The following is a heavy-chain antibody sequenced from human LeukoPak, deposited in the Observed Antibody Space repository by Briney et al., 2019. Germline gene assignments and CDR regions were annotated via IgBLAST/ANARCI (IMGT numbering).Heavy chain of an antibody. Sequence: SETLSLTCAVYGGSFSGYYWSWIRQPPGKGLEWIGEINDSGSTNYNPSLKSRVTISVDTSENQFSLKLSSVTAADTAVYYCSTYYYDSSGYYSNPFDYWGQGTLVTVSS. CDR2: INDSGST. J-gene: IGHJ4*02. CDR3: STYYYDSSGYYSNPFDY. CDR1: GGSFSGYY. V-gene: IGHV4-34*01. D-gene: IGHD3-22*01.